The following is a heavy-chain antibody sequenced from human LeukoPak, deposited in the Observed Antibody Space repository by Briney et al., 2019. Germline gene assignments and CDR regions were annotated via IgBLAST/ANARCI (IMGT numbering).Heavy chain of an antibody. CDR1: GGSISSSNW. CDR3: ASRPVGGGGRFDY. J-gene: IGHJ4*02. Sequence: NSPETLSLTCAVSGGSISSSNWWIWVRQPPGTGLEWIGKISHSGSTNYNPSLKSRVTISLDKSKNQFSLKLSSVTAADTAVYYCASRPVGGGGRFDYWGQGTLVTVST. V-gene: IGHV4-4*03. D-gene: IGHD2-21*01. CDR2: ISHSGST.